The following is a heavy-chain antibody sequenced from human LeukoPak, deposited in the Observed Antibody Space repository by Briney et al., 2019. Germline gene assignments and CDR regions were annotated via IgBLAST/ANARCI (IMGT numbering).Heavy chain of an antibody. D-gene: IGHD3-22*01. Sequence: NTIYYPDSVKGRFTISRDNAKNSLYLKMNRLRAEDTAVYYCARAKLYYYDSSGYYSGFDYWGQGTLVTVSS. J-gene: IGHJ4*02. CDR3: ARAKLYYYDSSGYYSGFDY. V-gene: IGHV3-48*03. CDR2: NTI.